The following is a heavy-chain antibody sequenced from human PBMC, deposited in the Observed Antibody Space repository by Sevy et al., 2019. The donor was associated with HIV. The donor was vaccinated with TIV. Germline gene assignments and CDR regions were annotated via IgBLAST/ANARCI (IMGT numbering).Heavy chain of an antibody. CDR3: AREPYFFDKSGYYWDY. Sequence: SETLSLTCAVSGVSVSSDTYYWSWIRQPPGKGLEWIGYVYHTGSTYYSPSFKSRVTISVDTSKNQFSLMLFSVAAADTAVYYCAREPYFFDKSGYYWDYWGQGALVTVSS. V-gene: IGHV4-61*01. CDR1: GVSVSSDTYY. J-gene: IGHJ4*02. CDR2: VYHTGST. D-gene: IGHD3-22*01.